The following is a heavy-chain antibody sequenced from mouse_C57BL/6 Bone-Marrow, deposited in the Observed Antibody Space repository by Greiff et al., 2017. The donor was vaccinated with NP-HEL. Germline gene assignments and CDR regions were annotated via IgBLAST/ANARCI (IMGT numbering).Heavy chain of an antibody. Sequence: EVQLQESGPVLVKPGASVKMSCKASGYTFTDYYMNWVKQSHGKSLEWIGVINPYNGGTSYNQKFKGKATLTVDKSSSTAYMELNSRTSEDSAVYYCARGGSLLRPDYWGQGTTLTVSS. CDR3: ARGGSLLRPDY. J-gene: IGHJ2*01. CDR1: GYTFTDYY. CDR2: INPYNGGT. D-gene: IGHD1-2*01. V-gene: IGHV1-19*01.